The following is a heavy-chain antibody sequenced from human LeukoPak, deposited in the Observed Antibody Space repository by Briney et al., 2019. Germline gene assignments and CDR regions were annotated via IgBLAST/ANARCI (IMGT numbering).Heavy chain of an antibody. Sequence: PSETLSLTCTVSGGSISSYYWSWIRQPPGKGLEWIGEIYHSGSTNYNPSLKSRVTISVDKSKNQFSLKLSSVTAADTAVYYCARDFEGSSGLFDYWGQGTLVTVSS. CDR2: IYHSGST. D-gene: IGHD6-19*01. CDR3: ARDFEGSSGLFDY. V-gene: IGHV4-59*12. J-gene: IGHJ4*02. CDR1: GGSISSYY.